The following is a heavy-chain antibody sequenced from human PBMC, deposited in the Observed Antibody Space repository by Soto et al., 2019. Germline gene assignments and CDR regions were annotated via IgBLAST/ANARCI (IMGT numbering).Heavy chain of an antibody. CDR3: ARDKDRQRLGGNYYYITDV. CDR1: GGTFSSYA. V-gene: IGHV1-69*05. J-gene: IGHJ6*02. Sequence: QVQLVQSGAEVKKPGSSVKVSCKASGGTFSSYAISWVRQAPGQGLEWMGGIIPIFRTPDSAKKFQGRVTITTEESARTAYMELSSLRSADTAVYYCARDKDRQRLGGNYYYITDVWGQGTTVTVSS. D-gene: IGHD5-12*01. CDR2: IIPIFRTP.